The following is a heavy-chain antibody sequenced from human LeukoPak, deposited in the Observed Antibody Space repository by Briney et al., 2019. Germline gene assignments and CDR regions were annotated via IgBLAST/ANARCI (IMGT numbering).Heavy chain of an antibody. D-gene: IGHD2-21*02. CDR1: GGSISSYY. J-gene: IGHJ4*02. CDR3: ARSAYCGGHCWYYFDY. Sequence: SETLSLTCTVSGGSISSYYWSWIRQPPGKGLEWIGYIYSSGSTNYNPSLKSRITISVDTSKNQFSLKLSSVTAADTAVYYCARSAYCGGHCWYYFDYWGQGSLVTVSS. V-gene: IGHV4-59*01. CDR2: IYSSGST.